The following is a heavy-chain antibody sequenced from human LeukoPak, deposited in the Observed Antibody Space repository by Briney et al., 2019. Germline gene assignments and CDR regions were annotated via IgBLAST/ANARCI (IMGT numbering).Heavy chain of an antibody. CDR1: GFTFSGYW. J-gene: IGHJ4*02. CDR2: IDEDGSAK. D-gene: IGHD6-19*01. Sequence: GGSLRLSCAASGFTFSGYWMTWLRQAPGKGLEWVANIDEDGSAKYYLGSVKGRFTISRDNAENSLYLQMNSLRDEDTAVYYCAKDYTAKQWLAYYFDYWGQGTLVTVSS. V-gene: IGHV3-7*01. CDR3: AKDYTAKQWLAYYFDY.